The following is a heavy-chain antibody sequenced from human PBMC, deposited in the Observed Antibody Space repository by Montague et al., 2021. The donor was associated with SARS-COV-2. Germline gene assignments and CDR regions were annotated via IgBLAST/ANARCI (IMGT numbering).Heavy chain of an antibody. J-gene: IGHJ4*02. CDR3: THTRWRSFGHSQY. CDR2: IYWDDSK. Sequence: PALVKPTQTLTLTCRFSGFSLDASGAGVGWFRQPPGEALEWLSTIYWDDSKVFRPSLQARLTITKDTSKNQVVLEMTNVKPVDTATYYCTHTRWRSFGHSQYWGRGTLVTVSS. D-gene: IGHD3-3*02. CDR1: GFSLDASGAG. V-gene: IGHV2-5*02.